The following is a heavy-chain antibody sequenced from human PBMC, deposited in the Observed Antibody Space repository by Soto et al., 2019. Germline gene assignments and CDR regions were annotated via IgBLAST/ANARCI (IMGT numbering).Heavy chain of an antibody. V-gene: IGHV1-69*02. D-gene: IGHD3-10*01. CDR3: ARLTMVRGVTSGGFDP. CDR1: GGTFSSYT. Sequence: QVQLVQSGAEVKKPGSSVKVSCKASGGTFSSYTISWVRQAPGQGLEWMGRIIPILGIANYAQKFQGRVTITXXKXTXXANMELSSLRSEDTAVYYCARLTMVRGVTSGGFDPWGQGTLVTVSS. J-gene: IGHJ5*02. CDR2: IIPILGIA.